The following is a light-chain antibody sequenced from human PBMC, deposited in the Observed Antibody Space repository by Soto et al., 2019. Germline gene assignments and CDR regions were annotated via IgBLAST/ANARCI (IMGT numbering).Light chain of an antibody. CDR1: QGIDSS. V-gene: IGKV1-9*01. J-gene: IGKJ5*01. CDR3: QQLHDYPIT. CDR2: AAS. Sequence: ILLTQSPSSLSAAVGDRVTITCRASQGIDSSFAWYQEKPGKAPKLLIYAASSLQSGVPSRFSGSGSGTDFTLTISSLQPEDFATYYCQQLHDYPITFGQGTRLEIK.